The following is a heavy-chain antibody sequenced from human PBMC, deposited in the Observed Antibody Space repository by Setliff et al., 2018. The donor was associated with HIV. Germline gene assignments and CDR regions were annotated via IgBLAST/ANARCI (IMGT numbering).Heavy chain of an antibody. CDR2: ISSSGNT. V-gene: IGHV4-39*07. CDR1: GGSISSTSYY. D-gene: IGHD2-2*01. Sequence: TSETLSLTCTVSGGSISSTSYYWGWIRQPPGTGLEWIGSISSSGNTYYNPSLKSRVTTSVDTPKNQFSLKLSSVTAADTAVYYCAREPYQLQTEDGMDVWGQGTTVTVSS. CDR3: AREPYQLQTEDGMDV. J-gene: IGHJ6*02.